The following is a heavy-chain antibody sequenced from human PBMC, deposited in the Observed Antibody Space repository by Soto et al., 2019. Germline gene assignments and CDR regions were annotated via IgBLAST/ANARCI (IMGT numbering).Heavy chain of an antibody. J-gene: IGHJ4*02. CDR1: GFTFSSYS. V-gene: IGHV3-48*01. CDR2: ISSSSSTI. CDR3: ARGLLIEYSSSVGIDY. Sequence: EVQLVESGGGLVQPGGSLRLSCAASGFTFSSYSMNWVRQAPGKGLEWVSYISSSSSTIYYADSVKGRFTISRDNVKNSLYLQMNSLRAEDTAVYYCARGLLIEYSSSVGIDYWGQGTLVTVS. D-gene: IGHD6-6*01.